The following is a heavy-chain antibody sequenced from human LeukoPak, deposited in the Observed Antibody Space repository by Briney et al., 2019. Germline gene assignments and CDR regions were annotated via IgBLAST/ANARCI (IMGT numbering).Heavy chain of an antibody. J-gene: IGHJ4*02. D-gene: IGHD2-15*01. CDR1: GFTFSTYD. CDR2: ISHSGIIA. V-gene: IGHV3-23*01. Sequence: GGSLRLSCAASGFTFSTYDMSWVRQAPGKGLEWVSFISHSGIIANYADSVKGRFTISRGNSKNTLYLQMNSLRLEDTAVYYCAKAVPTATHYWGQGTLVTVSS. CDR3: AKAVPTATHY.